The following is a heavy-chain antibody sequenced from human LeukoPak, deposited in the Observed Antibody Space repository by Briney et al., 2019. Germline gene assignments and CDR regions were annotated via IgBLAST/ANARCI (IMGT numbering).Heavy chain of an antibody. CDR1: GFTFSSYG. V-gene: IGHV3-33*01. CDR3: ARDRGSGWYYFDY. J-gene: IGHJ4*02. D-gene: IGHD6-19*01. CDR2: IWYDGSNS. Sequence: PGGSLRLSCAASGFTFSSYGMHWVRQAPGKGLEWVAVIWYDGSNSSYADSVKGRFTISRDNSKNTLYLQMNSLRAEDTAVYYCARDRGSGWYYFDYWGQGTLVTVSS.